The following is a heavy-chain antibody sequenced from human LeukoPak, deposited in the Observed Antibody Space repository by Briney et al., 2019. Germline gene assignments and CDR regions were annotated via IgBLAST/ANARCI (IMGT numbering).Heavy chain of an antibody. Sequence: AGGSLTLSCAASGFTFSSYAMSWVRQAPGKGLEWLANIKQDGSEEYYVDSVKGRFTISRDNAKNSLYLQMNSLRAEDTAVYYCARPRGSSLTGYYYYMDVWGKGTTVTVSS. V-gene: IGHV3-7*01. CDR2: IKQDGSEE. D-gene: IGHD6-13*01. J-gene: IGHJ6*03. CDR1: GFTFSSYA. CDR3: ARPRGSSLTGYYYYMDV.